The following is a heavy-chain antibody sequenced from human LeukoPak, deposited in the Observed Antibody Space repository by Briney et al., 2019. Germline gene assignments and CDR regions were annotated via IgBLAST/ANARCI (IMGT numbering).Heavy chain of an antibody. J-gene: IGHJ6*03. CDR2: INPSGGST. CDR1: GYTFTSYY. Sequence: GASVKVSCKASGYTFTSYYMHWVRQAPGQGLEWMGIINPSGGSTSYAQKFQGRVTMTRDMSTSTVYMELSSLRSEDTAVYYCARDYYGSGSYPKPHYYYYYYMDVWGKGTTVTVSS. V-gene: IGHV1-46*01. CDR3: ARDYYGSGSYPKPHYYYYYYMDV. D-gene: IGHD3-10*01.